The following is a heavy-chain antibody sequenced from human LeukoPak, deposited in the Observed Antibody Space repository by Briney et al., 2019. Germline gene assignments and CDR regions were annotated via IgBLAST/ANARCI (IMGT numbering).Heavy chain of an antibody. D-gene: IGHD3-10*01. J-gene: IGHJ4*02. CDR1: GFTFSSYA. Sequence: GGSLRLSCAASGFTFSSYAMSWVRQAPGRGLEWASATTGSSDRTFYADSVQGRFTISRDNSKNTLYLQMNSLRVEDTAVFYCVKEGRGFGELLPDYWGQGTLVTVSS. CDR2: TTGSSDRT. V-gene: IGHV3-23*01. CDR3: VKEGRGFGELLPDY.